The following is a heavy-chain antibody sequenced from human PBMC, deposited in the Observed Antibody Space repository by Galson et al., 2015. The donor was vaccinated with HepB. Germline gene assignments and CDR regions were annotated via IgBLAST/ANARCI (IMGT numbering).Heavy chain of an antibody. V-gene: IGHV3-74*01. CDR3: ARGETVGPTTGFDY. CDR1: GFTFTNHW. CDR2: LNSDGSSP. Sequence: SLRLSCAAPGFTFTNHWMHWVRQAPGKGLVWVARLNSDGSSPDYADLVKGRSTISRDNAKNTVYLQMNSLRGDDTAVYYCARGETVGPTTGFDYWGQGTLVTVSS. D-gene: IGHD1-26*01. J-gene: IGHJ4*02.